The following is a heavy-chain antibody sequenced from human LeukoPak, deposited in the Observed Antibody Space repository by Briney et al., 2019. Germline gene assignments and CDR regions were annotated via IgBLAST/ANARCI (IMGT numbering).Heavy chain of an antibody. Sequence: APVKVSCKASGYTFTSYYMHWVRQAPGQGLEWMGIINPSGGSTSYAQKFQGRVTMTRDTSTSTVYMELSSLRSEDTAVYYCARVGIAAAGLDYWGQGTLVTVSS. J-gene: IGHJ4*02. V-gene: IGHV1-46*01. CDR3: ARVGIAAAGLDY. CDR1: GYTFTSYY. CDR2: INPSGGST. D-gene: IGHD6-13*01.